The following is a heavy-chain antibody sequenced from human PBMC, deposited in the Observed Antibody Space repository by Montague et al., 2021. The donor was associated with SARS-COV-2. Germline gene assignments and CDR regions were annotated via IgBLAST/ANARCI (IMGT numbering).Heavy chain of an antibody. Sequence: SETLSLTCAVYSGSLSGYYWSWIRQAPGKGLEWIGEINYSGDTYYNPSLTSRVTISMDTSESQFSLKMTSVTVADTAVYYCARLGSSWWFFDYWGQGTLVTVSS. V-gene: IGHV4-34*01. CDR2: INYSGDT. CDR1: SGSLSGYY. D-gene: IGHD2-8*02. J-gene: IGHJ4*02. CDR3: ARLGSSWWFFDY.